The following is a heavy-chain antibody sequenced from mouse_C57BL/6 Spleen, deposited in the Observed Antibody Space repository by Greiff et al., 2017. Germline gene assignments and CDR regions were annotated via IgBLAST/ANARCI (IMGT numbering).Heavy chain of an antibody. Sequence: VKLQQPGAELVKPGASAKPSCKASGYTFTSYWMHWVKQRPGRGLEWIGRIDPNSGGTKYNEKFKSKATLTVDKPSSTAYMQLISLTSEDSSVYSFPIGYYVSYWSFAVLFTMPTLPVSS. CDR2: IDPNSGGT. V-gene: IGHV1-72*01. J-gene: IGHJ1*03. CDR1: GYTFTSYW. CDR3: PIGYYVSYWSFAV. D-gene: IGHD1-1*01.